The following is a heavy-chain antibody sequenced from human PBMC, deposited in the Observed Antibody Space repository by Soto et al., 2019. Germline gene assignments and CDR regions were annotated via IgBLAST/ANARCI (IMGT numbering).Heavy chain of an antibody. CDR1: GFTFSNYG. CDR3: SRVPGYGGLNWYVDL. Sequence: VQLAESGGGAVQPGGPLRLSCAASGFTFSNYGMLWFRQSPGEGLQWVTAISNDGNDKKYADSVKGRFTMSRDNSNNTIYLEMNGLRSEDTAVYYCSRVPGYGGLNWYVDLWGRGILVTVSS. D-gene: IGHD5-12*01. J-gene: IGHJ2*01. V-gene: IGHV3-30-3*01. CDR2: ISNDGNDK.